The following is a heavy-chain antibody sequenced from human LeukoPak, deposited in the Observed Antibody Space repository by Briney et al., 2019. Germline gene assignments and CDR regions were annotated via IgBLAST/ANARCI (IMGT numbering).Heavy chain of an antibody. Sequence: GGSLRLSCAASGFTFSSYAMHWVRQAPGKGLEWVAVISYDGSNKYYADSVKGRFTISRDNSKNTLYLQMNSLRAEDTAVYYRARPLGGSYFELDYWGQGTLVTVSS. CDR2: ISYDGSNK. V-gene: IGHV3-30-3*01. J-gene: IGHJ4*02. D-gene: IGHD1-26*01. CDR1: GFTFSSYA. CDR3: ARPLGGSYFELDY.